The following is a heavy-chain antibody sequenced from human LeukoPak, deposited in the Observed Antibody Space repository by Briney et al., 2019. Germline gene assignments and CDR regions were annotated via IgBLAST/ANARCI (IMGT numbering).Heavy chain of an antibody. V-gene: IGHV1-2*02. CDR1: GYSFTDYI. Sequence: ASVKVSCKASGYSFTDYILHWVRQAPGEGLEWMGWINPKSGGTNFAQKYQGGVTMTADTSMDTAYVELSNLKFDDTAIYFCARSSSGWPLYFDYWGQGTLVTVSS. CDR2: INPKSGGT. D-gene: IGHD6-19*01. CDR3: ARSSSGWPLYFDY. J-gene: IGHJ4*02.